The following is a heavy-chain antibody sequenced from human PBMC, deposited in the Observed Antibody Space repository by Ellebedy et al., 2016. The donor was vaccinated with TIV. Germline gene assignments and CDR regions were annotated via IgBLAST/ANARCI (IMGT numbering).Heavy chain of an antibody. CDR3: ARERNYYFDL. CDR1: GFTFSDHY. Sequence: GESLKISCAVSGFTFSDHYMNWVRQAPGKGLEWVGFIRSKAYGGTTEYAASVRGRFTIPRDDSKNSLYLQMNSLKTGDTAVYYCARERNYYFDLWGRGTLVTVSS. D-gene: IGHD1-7*01. J-gene: IGHJ2*01. V-gene: IGHV3-72*01. CDR2: IRSKAYGGTT.